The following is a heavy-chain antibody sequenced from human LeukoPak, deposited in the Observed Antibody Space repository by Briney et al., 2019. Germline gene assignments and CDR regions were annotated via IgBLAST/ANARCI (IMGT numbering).Heavy chain of an antibody. V-gene: IGHV4-38-2*02. CDR1: GYSISSGYY. D-gene: IGHD6-13*01. J-gene: IGHJ4*02. Sequence: SETLSLTCSVSGYSISSGYYWDWIRQPPGKGLEWIASIYDSGKSYYNPSLKSRVTISVDTSKNQFSLKLSSVTAADTAVYYCAREVSWYSTQFDYWGQGTLVTVSS. CDR3: AREVSWYSTQFDY. CDR2: IYDSGKS.